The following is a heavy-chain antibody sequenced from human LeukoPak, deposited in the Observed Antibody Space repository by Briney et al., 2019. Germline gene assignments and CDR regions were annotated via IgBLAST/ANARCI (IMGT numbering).Heavy chain of an antibody. CDR3: ARHGGLWFGEPQYYYYYMDV. CDR1: GFTFSSYG. D-gene: IGHD3-10*01. J-gene: IGHJ6*03. Sequence: PGGSLRLSCAASGFTFSSYGMSWVRQAPGKGLEWVSALSSSGGSTYYADSVKGRFTISRDNSKNTLYLQMNSLRAEDTAVYYCARHGGLWFGEPQYYYYYMDVWGKGTTVTVSS. CDR2: LSSSGGST. V-gene: IGHV3-23*01.